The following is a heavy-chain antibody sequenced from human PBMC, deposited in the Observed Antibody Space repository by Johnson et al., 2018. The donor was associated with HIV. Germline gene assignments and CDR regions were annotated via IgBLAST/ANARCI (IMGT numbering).Heavy chain of an antibody. J-gene: IGHJ3*02. CDR1: GFIVGTKY. D-gene: IGHD3-10*01. CDR2: IYSGGST. Sequence: VQLVESGGGLVQSGGSLRLACVASGFIVGTKYMSWVRQAPGKGLEWVSVIYSGGSTYYADSVKGRFTITRDNSKNTVYLQMHSLRVEDTAVCYCARDRGLDAFDSWGQGTMVTVSS. V-gene: IGHV3-66*01. CDR3: ARDRGLDAFDS.